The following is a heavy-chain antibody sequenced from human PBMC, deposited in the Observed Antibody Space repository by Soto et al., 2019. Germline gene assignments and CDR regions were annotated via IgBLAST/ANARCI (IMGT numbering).Heavy chain of an antibody. CDR3: ARDFALLPCFDY. CDR2: ISSSSSYI. CDR1: GFTFSSYS. J-gene: IGHJ4*02. V-gene: IGHV3-21*01. D-gene: IGHD3-22*01. Sequence: LRLSCAASGFTFSSYSMNWVRQAPGKGLEWVSSISSSSSYIYYADSVKGRFTISRDNAKNSLYLQMNSLRAEDTAVYYCARDFALLPCFDYWGQGTLVTVSS.